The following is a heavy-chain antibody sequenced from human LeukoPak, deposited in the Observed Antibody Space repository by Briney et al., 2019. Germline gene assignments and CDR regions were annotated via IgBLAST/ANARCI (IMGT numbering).Heavy chain of an antibody. D-gene: IGHD2-15*01. V-gene: IGHV3-30*18. CDR2: ISYDGSNK. CDR1: GFTFSSYG. J-gene: IGHJ4*02. CDR3: AKAVVAVGAFDY. Sequence: GGSLRLSCAASGFTFSSYGMHWVRQAPGKGLEWVAVISYDGSNKYYADSVKGRFTISRDNSKNTLYPQMNSLRAEDTAVYYCAKAVVAVGAFDYWGQGTLVTVSS.